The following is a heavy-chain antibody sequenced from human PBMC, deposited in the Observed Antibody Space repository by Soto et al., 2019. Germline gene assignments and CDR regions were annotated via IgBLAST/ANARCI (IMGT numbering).Heavy chain of an antibody. D-gene: IGHD3-3*01. Sequence: SETLSLTCTVSGASVNSENYYWSWIRQPPGKGLEWIGYVYYSGSTNYNPSLKSRATISLDTYKNQFSLKMTSMTSADTAFYYCAREGFNYDFWSGYYDNWFDPWGQGTLVTVSS. CDR3: AREGFNYDFWSGYYDNWFDP. J-gene: IGHJ5*02. CDR2: VYYSGST. CDR1: GASVNSENYY. V-gene: IGHV4-61*01.